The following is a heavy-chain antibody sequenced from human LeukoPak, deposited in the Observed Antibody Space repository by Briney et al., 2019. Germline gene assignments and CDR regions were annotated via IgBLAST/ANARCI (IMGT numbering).Heavy chain of an antibody. CDR2: IFYVGST. Sequence: PSETLSLTCTVSGGSISGNYWSWIRQLLGKGLEWIGYIFYVGSTIYNPSLKSRVTISVDTSKSQFSLRLSSVTAADTAVYYCARIITGTVALDYWGQGTLVTVSS. CDR1: GGSISGNY. J-gene: IGHJ4*02. D-gene: IGHD1-14*01. V-gene: IGHV4-59*08. CDR3: ARIITGTVALDY.